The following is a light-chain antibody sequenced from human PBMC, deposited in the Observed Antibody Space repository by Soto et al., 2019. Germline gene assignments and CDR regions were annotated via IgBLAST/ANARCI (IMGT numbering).Light chain of an antibody. CDR2: GAS. CDR3: QQYHASPLP. J-gene: IGKJ1*01. CDR1: QSGGGD. Sequence: VMTQSPATLSLSPGARVTLSCSASQSGGGDLAWYQQNPGQAPRLLISGASTRATGIPDRFSGSGSGTDFTLTISRLEPEDFALYYCQQYHASPLPVGQGTKVDI. V-gene: IGKV3D-15*01.